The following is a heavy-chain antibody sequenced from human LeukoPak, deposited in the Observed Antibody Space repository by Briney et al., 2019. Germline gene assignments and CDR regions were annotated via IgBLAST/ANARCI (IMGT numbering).Heavy chain of an antibody. Sequence: PSESLSLTCPVSGGSISSFYWSWVRQPAGKGLEWIGRIYTSVSTNYNPSLKGRVTMSVDTSKNQFSLKLSSVTAADTAVYYCARLFYGDYYFDYWGQGTLVTVSS. CDR1: GGSISSFY. CDR2: IYTSVST. J-gene: IGHJ4*02. D-gene: IGHD4-17*01. V-gene: IGHV4-4*07. CDR3: ARLFYGDYYFDY.